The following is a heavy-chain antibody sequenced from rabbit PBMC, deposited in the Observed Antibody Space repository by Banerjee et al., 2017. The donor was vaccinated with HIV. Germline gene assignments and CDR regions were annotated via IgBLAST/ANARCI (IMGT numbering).Heavy chain of an antibody. J-gene: IGHJ4*01. CDR2: IYTGSSGST. CDR1: GFSFSSSYY. V-gene: IGHV1S40*01. CDR3: ARDKYSGNSPYFNL. D-gene: IGHD4-2*01. Sequence: QSLEESGGDLVKPGASLTLTCTASGFSFSSSYYMCWVRQAPGKGLEWIGCIYTGSSGSTYYASWAKGRFTISKTSSTTVTLQMTSLTAADTATYFCARDKYSGNSPYFNLWGPGTLVHRL.